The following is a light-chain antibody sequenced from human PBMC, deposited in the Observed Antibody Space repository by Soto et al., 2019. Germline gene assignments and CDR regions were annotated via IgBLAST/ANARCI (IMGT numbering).Light chain of an antibody. V-gene: IGKV1-12*01. CDR3: QQGKSFPLT. Sequence: DIQMTQSPSSVSASVGDRVTITCRASQDIDKWLGWHQQKPGLAPNLVIYTASRLRDGCPSRFSGSGSGTDFTLTISSLQPEDAATYYCQQGKSFPLTFGGGTKVEIK. CDR2: TAS. CDR1: QDIDKW. J-gene: IGKJ4*01.